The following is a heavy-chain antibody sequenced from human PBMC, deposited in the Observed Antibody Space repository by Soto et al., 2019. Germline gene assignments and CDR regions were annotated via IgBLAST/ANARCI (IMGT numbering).Heavy chain of an antibody. J-gene: IGHJ3*02. D-gene: IGHD6-6*01. V-gene: IGHV6-1*01. CDR1: GDSVSSNSAA. CDR2: TYYRSKWYN. Sequence: PSQTHSLTCAISGDSVSSNSAAWNWIRPSPSRGLEWLGRTYYRSKWYNDYAVSVKSRITINPDTSKNQFSLQLNSVTPEDTAVYYCARYDFSSSSYAFDIWGQGTMVTVSS. CDR3: ARYDFSSSSYAFDI.